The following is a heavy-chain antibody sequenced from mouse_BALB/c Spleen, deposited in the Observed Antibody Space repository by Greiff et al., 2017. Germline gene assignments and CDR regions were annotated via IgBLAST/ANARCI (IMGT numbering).Heavy chain of an antibody. D-gene: IGHD1-3*01. CDR3: ARVDGTSMDY. V-gene: IGHV2-9*02. CDR2: IWAGGST. Sequence: QVQLQQSGPGLVAPSQSLSITCTVSGFSLPRYGVHWVRQPPGKGLEWLGVIWAGGSTNYNSALMSRLSISKDNSKSQVFLKMNSLQTDDTAMYYCARVDGTSMDYWGQGTSVTVSS. CDR1: GFSLPRYG. J-gene: IGHJ4*01.